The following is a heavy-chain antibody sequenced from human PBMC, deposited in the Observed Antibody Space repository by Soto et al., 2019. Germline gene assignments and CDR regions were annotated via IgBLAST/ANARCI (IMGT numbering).Heavy chain of an antibody. CDR1: GGSISSYY. J-gene: IGHJ5*02. CDR3: ARELGILELDSSGPNWLDP. Sequence: SETLSLTCTVSGGSISSYYWSWIRQPPGKGLEWIGYIYYSGSTNYNPSIKSRVTISVDTSKNQFSLKLSSVTAADTAVYYCARELGILELDSSGPNWLDPWGQGTLVTFSS. CDR2: IYYSGST. V-gene: IGHV4-59*01. D-gene: IGHD1-7*01.